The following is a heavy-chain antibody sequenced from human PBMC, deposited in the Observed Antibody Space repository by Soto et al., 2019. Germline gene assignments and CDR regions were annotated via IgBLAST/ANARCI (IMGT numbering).Heavy chain of an antibody. V-gene: IGHV3-30-3*01. CDR1: GFTFSSYA. Sequence: PGGSLRLSCAASGFTFSSYAMHWVRQAPGKGLEWVAVISYDGSNKYYADSVKGRFTISRDNSKNTLYLQMNSLRAEDTAVYYCARTAPIYYDILTGYPYYFDYWGQGTLVTVSS. J-gene: IGHJ4*02. D-gene: IGHD3-9*01. CDR2: ISYDGSNK. CDR3: ARTAPIYYDILTGYPYYFDY.